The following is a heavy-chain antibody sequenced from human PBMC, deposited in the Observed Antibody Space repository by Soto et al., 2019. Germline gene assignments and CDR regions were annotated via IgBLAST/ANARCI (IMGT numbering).Heavy chain of an antibody. Sequence: GGSLRLSCAASGFTVSSNYMSWVRQAPGKGLEWVSVIYSGGSTYYADSVKGRFTISRDNSKNTLYLQMNSLRAEDTAVYYCARDGAVAGMGYYYYYGMDVWGQGTTVTVSS. CDR3: ARDGAVAGMGYYYYYGMDV. V-gene: IGHV3-66*01. D-gene: IGHD6-19*01. CDR1: GFTVSSNY. CDR2: IYSGGST. J-gene: IGHJ6*02.